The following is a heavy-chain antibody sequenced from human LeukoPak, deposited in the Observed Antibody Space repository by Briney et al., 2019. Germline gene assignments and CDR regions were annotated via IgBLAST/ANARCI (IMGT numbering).Heavy chain of an antibody. Sequence: GGSLRLSCAASGFSLSSYSMNWVRQAPGKGLEWLSYISVRSTTIYYADSVKGRFTISRDNAKNSLYLQMNSLRAEDTAVYYCARDTGGDFQHWGQGTLVTVSS. J-gene: IGHJ1*01. V-gene: IGHV3-48*04. CDR1: GFSLSSYS. CDR2: ISVRSTTI. CDR3: ARDTGGDFQH. D-gene: IGHD3-16*01.